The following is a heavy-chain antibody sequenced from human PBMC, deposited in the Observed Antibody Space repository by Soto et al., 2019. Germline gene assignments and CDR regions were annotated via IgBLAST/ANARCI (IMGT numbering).Heavy chain of an antibody. V-gene: IGHV1-18*01. J-gene: IGHJ6*02. CDR3: AREGPRTYYYYGMDV. CDR1: GYTFSMYG. CDR2: ISGYNGNT. Sequence: QVQLVQSGAEVKKPGASVTVSCKSSGYTFSMYGISWVRQAPGQGLEWMGWISGYNGNTNYDQKFQDRVPMTTDTTTNTAYMELRSLRSDDTAVYYCAREGPRTYYYYGMDVWGQGTTVTVSS.